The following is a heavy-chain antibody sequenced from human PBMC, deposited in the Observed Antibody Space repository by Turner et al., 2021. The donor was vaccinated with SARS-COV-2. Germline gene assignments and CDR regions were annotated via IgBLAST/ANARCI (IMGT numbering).Heavy chain of an antibody. CDR2: ISYDGNNK. V-gene: IGHV3-30*18. D-gene: IGHD4-4*01. CDR3: AKQLGLYSNPMYYFDY. CDR1: GFTFSSYG. Sequence: QVQLVESGGGVVQPGRSLRLSCAASGFTFSSYGMHWVRQATGKGLEWVAVISYDGNNKYYADSVKGRFTISRDNSKNTLYLQMNSVRAEDTAVYYCAKQLGLYSNPMYYFDYWGQGTLVTVSS. J-gene: IGHJ4*02.